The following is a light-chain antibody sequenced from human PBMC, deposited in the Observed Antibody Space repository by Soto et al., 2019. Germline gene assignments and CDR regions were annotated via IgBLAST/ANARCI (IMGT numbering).Light chain of an antibody. J-gene: IGKJ1*01. CDR1: QSVSSN. CDR2: DAS. CDR3: QQYDDWPET. V-gene: IGKV3-15*01. Sequence: EKVLTQSPATLSVYPGERATLSCRASQSVSSNLAWYQQKPGQAPRLLIYDASTRATGIPARFSGSGSGTEFTLTISSLQSEDLAVYYCQQYDDWPETFGQGTKVDIK.